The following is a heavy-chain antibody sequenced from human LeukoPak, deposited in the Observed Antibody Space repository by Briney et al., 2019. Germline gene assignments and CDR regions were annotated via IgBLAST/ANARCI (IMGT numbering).Heavy chain of an antibody. CDR2: IKQDGSDK. CDR1: GFTFSSYW. CDR3: VRGSGWLTSH. D-gene: IGHD6-19*01. Sequence: SGGSLRLSRAASGFTFSSYWMNWVRQAPGKGLEWVANIKQDGSDKNYVDSVKGRFTISRDNAKDSLYLQMNGLRADDTAVYYCVRGSGWLTSHWGQGTMVTVSS. V-gene: IGHV3-7*04. J-gene: IGHJ3*01.